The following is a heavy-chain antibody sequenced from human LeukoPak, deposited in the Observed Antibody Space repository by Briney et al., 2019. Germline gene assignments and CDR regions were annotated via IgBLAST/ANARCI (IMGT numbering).Heavy chain of an antibody. Sequence: GGSLRLSCAASGFTFSNSAMSWVRQAPGKGLEWVSTLSGSGITTYYADSVKGRFTISRDNSKNTLYLQMNSLRAEDTAVYYCAKGIYSSGWSYFDYWGQGTMVTVSS. J-gene: IGHJ4*03. V-gene: IGHV3-23*01. CDR3: AKGIYSSGWSYFDY. CDR1: GFTFSNSA. D-gene: IGHD6-19*01. CDR2: LSGSGITT.